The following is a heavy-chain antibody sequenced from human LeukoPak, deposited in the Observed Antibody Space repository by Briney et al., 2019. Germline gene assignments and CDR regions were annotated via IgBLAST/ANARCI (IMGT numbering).Heavy chain of an antibody. CDR3: TTDFLEAAAAGTNY. D-gene: IGHD6-13*01. Sequence: IPGGSLRLSCAASRFTFSNSWMSWVRQAPGKVLEWVCRIKSKTDGGTTDYPAPVKGRFTISRDDSKNTLYLQMNSQKTEDTAVYYCTTDFLEAAAAGTNYWGQGTLVTVSS. J-gene: IGHJ4*02. CDR1: RFTFSNSW. V-gene: IGHV3-15*01. CDR2: IKSKTDGGTT.